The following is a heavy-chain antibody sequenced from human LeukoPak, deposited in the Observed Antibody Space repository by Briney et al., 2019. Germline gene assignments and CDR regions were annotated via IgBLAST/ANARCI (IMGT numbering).Heavy chain of an antibody. Sequence: PSETLSLTCAVYGGSFSGYYWSWIRQPPGKGLEWIGEINHSGSTNYNPSLKSRVTISVDTSKNQSSLKLSSVTAADTAVYYCARLYDYSNSLDYWGQGTLVTVSS. D-gene: IGHD4-11*01. CDR2: INHSGST. V-gene: IGHV4-34*01. CDR1: GGSFSGYY. J-gene: IGHJ4*02. CDR3: ARLYDYSNSLDY.